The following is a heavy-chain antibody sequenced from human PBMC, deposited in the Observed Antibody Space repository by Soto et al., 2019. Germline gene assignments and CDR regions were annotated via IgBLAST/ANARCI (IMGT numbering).Heavy chain of an antibody. CDR2: ISPSGVTT. V-gene: IGHV3-23*01. J-gene: IGHJ4*02. Sequence: PGGSLRLSCAASGLTFSTYAMSWVRQAPGRGLEWVSGISPSGVTTYYADSVKGRFTISRDNSKNTLYLQMNSLRAEDTAVYYCAKSPWGAAASYFDSWGQGTLVTVSS. D-gene: IGHD6-13*01. CDR3: AKSPWGAAASYFDS. CDR1: GLTFSTYA.